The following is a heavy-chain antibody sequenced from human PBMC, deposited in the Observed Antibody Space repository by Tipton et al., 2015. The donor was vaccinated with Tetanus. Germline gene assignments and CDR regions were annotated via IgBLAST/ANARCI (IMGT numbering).Heavy chain of an antibody. Sequence: LRLSCTVSGGSISSGGYYWSWIRQHPGKGLEWIGYIYYSGSTYYNPSLTSRVTISVDTSKNQFSLKLSSVTAPDTAVYYCARARYDLLSAYNFDYWGKGTLVTVSS. CDR3: ARARYDLLSAYNFDY. J-gene: IGHJ4*02. D-gene: IGHD3-3*01. V-gene: IGHV4-31*03. CDR2: IYYSGST. CDR1: GGSISSGGYY.